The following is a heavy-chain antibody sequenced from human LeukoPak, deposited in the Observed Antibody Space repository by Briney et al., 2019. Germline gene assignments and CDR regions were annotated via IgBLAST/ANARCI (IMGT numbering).Heavy chain of an antibody. Sequence: SGTLSLTCTVSGGSISSHYWSWIRQPPGKGLEWIGYIYDSGSTNYNPSLKSRVTISVDTSKNQFSLKLSSVTAADTAVYYCARQGGRGHYYYMDVWGKGTTVTVSS. D-gene: IGHD3-16*01. V-gene: IGHV4-59*11. J-gene: IGHJ6*03. CDR1: GGSISSHY. CDR2: IYDSGST. CDR3: ARQGGRGHYYYMDV.